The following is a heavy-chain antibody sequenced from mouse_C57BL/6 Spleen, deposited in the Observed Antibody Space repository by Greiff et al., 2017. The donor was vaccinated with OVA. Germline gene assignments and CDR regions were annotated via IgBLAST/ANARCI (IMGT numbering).Heavy chain of an antibody. CDR3: ATGGGLRTFNY. Sequence: QVQLKQSGAELVMPGASVKLSCKASGYTFTSYWMHWVKQRPGQGLEWIGEIDPSDSYTNYNQKFKGKSTLTVDKSSSTAYMQLSSLTSEDSAVYYCATGGGLRTFNYWGQGTTLTVSS. CDR2: IDPSDSYT. V-gene: IGHV1-69*01. CDR1: GYTFTSYW. J-gene: IGHJ2*01. D-gene: IGHD2-4*01.